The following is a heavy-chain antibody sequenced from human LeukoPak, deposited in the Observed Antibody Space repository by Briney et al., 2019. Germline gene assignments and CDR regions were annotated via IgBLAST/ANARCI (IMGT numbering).Heavy chain of an antibody. CDR2: IKQDGSEK. CDR3: ARDPSDSIYGSGSAWFDP. D-gene: IGHD3-10*01. CDR1: GFTFSSYW. J-gene: IGHJ5*02. Sequence: GGSLRLSCAAPGFTFSSYWMSWVRQAPGKGLEWVANIKQDGSEKYYVDSVKGRFTISRDNAKNSLYLQMNSLRAEDTAVYYCARDPSDSIYGSGSAWFDPWGQGTLVTVSS. V-gene: IGHV3-7*01.